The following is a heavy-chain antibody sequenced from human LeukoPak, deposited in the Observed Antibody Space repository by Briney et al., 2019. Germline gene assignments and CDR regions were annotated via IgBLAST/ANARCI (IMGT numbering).Heavy chain of an antibody. J-gene: IGHJ4*02. D-gene: IGHD4-11*01. Sequence: GESLKISCKCSGYSFTSYWIGWGRQMPGKGLGWMGIIYPGDSDTRYSPSFQGQVTISADKSISTAYLQWSSLKASDTAMYYCARHLSKRTPFDYWGQGTLVTVSS. CDR1: GYSFTSYW. CDR3: ARHLSKRTPFDY. CDR2: IYPGDSDT. V-gene: IGHV5-51*01.